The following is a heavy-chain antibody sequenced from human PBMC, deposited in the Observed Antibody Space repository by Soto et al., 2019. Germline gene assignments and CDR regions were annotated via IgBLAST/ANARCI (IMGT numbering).Heavy chain of an antibody. J-gene: IGHJ6*03. CDR1: GDSVSSNSGA. V-gene: IGHV6-1*01. Sequence: TLSLTCAISGDSVSSNSGAWNWIRLSPSRGLEWLARTYYRSRWYNDYAVSVRSRITVNPDTSKNQFSLQPTSVTPEDTAVYYCAGTTSHQWYYMDVWGKGTTVTVSS. CDR3: AGTTSHQWYYMDV. CDR2: TYYRSRWYN. D-gene: IGHD1-7*01.